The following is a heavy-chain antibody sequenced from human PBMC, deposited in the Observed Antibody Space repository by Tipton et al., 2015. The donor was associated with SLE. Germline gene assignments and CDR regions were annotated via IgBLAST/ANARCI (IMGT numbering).Heavy chain of an antibody. J-gene: IGHJ4*02. CDR3: AREGGYCSGDCYSGYFDY. V-gene: IGHV1-69*01. CDR1: GGTFSSYG. Sequence: QSGAEVKKPGSSVKVSCKASGGTFSSYGISWVRQAPGQGLEWMGGIIPIFGTANYAQKFQGRVTITADESTSTAYMELSSLRSEDTAVYYCAREGGYCSGDCYSGYFDYWGQGTLVTVSS. D-gene: IGHD2-21*01. CDR2: IIPIFGTA.